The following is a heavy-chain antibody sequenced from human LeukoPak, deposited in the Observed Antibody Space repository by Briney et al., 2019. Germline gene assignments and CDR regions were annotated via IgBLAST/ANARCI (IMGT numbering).Heavy chain of an antibody. Sequence: ASVKVSCKASGHTFTSYYMHWVRQAPGQGLEWMGIINPSGGSTTYAQKFQGRVTMTRDTSTSTVYMELSSLRSEDTAVLYCARGGSLAAAPHRYYFDYWGQGTPVTVSS. CDR1: GHTFTSYY. D-gene: IGHD6-19*01. CDR2: INPSGGST. CDR3: ARGGSLAAAPHRYYFDY. V-gene: IGHV1-46*01. J-gene: IGHJ4*02.